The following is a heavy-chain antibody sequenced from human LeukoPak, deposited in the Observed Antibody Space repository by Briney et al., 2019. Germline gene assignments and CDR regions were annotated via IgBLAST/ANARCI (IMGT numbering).Heavy chain of an antibody. Sequence: GGSLRLSCAASGFTFSSYAMSWVRQAPGKGLGWVSAISGSGGSTYYADSGKGRLTISRDNTKNTLYLQMNSLRAEDTAVYYCAKDYHYYGSGSYLTDYWGQGTLVTVSS. J-gene: IGHJ4*02. D-gene: IGHD3-10*01. CDR1: GFTFSSYA. CDR3: AKDYHYYGSGSYLTDY. CDR2: ISGSGGST. V-gene: IGHV3-23*01.